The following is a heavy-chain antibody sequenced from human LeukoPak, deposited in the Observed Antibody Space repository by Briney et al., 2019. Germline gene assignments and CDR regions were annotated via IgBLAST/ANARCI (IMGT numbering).Heavy chain of an antibody. Sequence: SETLSLTCTVSGGSISSYYWSWIRQPPGKGLEWIGYIYYSGSTNYNPSLKSRVTISVDTSKNQFSLKLSSVTAADTAVYYCARGLPAASFDPWGRGTLVTVSS. J-gene: IGHJ5*02. CDR2: IYYSGST. V-gene: IGHV4-59*01. D-gene: IGHD2-2*01. CDR3: ARGLPAASFDP. CDR1: GGSISSYY.